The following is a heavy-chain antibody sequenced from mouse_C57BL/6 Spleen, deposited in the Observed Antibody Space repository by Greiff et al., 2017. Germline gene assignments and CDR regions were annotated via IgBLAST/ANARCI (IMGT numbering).Heavy chain of an antibody. J-gene: IGHJ4*01. CDR2: ISSGGSYT. CDR3: ASIYDYDDPSYYAMDY. D-gene: IGHD2-4*01. CDR1: GFTFSSYG. Sequence: EVHLVESGGDLVKPGGSLKLSCAASGFTFSSYGMSWVRQTPDKRLEWVATISSGGSYTYYPDSVKGRFTISRDNAKNTLYLQMSSLKSEDTAMYYCASIYDYDDPSYYAMDYWGQGTSGTVSS. V-gene: IGHV5-6*01.